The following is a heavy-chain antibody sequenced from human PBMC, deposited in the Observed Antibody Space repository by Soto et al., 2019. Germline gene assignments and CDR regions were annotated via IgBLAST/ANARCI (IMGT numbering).Heavy chain of an antibody. Sequence: ASVKVSCKVSGYTLTELSMHWVRQAPGKGLEWMGIIDPRGGSTIYAQKFQGRVTMTRDASTSTVYMELSSLRSEDTAVYYCARDFITIRSYGDYYNYFDYWGQGTLVTVSS. V-gene: IGHV1-46*03. CDR1: GYTLTELS. CDR3: ARDFITIRSYGDYYNYFDY. J-gene: IGHJ4*02. CDR2: IDPRGGST. D-gene: IGHD4-17*01.